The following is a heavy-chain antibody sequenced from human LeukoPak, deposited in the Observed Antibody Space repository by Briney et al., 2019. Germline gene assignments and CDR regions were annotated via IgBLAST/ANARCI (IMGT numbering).Heavy chain of an antibody. D-gene: IGHD6-19*01. CDR2: IKQDGSEK. CDR1: GFTFSSYW. J-gene: IGHJ3*02. V-gene: IGHV3-7*01. CDR3: AREMRRAVGGGAFDI. Sequence: GGSLRLSCAASGFTFSSYWMSWVRQAPGKGLEWVANIKQDGSEKYYVDSVKGRFTISRDNAKNSLYLQMNSLRAEDTAVYYCAREMRRAVGGGAFDIWGQGTMVTVSS.